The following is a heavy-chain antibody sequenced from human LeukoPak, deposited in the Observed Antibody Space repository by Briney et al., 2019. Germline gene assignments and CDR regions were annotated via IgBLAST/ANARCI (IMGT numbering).Heavy chain of an antibody. CDR3: AKDRSIVGAACYSDY. D-gene: IGHD1-26*01. CDR1: GFTFNNYG. V-gene: IGHV3-30*18. J-gene: IGHJ4*02. Sequence: GGSLRLSCAASGFTFNNYGIHWVRQAPGKGLEWVAVISYDGNYKYYADSVKGRFTISRDNSKSTLYLQMNSLRAEDTAVYYCAKDRSIVGAACYSDYWGQGTLVTVSS. CDR2: ISYDGNYK.